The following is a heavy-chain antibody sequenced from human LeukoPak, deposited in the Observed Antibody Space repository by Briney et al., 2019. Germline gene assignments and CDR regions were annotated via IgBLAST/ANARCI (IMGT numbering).Heavy chain of an antibody. J-gene: IGHJ4*02. CDR2: IYYSGST. V-gene: IGHV4-39*01. D-gene: IGHD3-16*01. CDR1: GGSISSSSYY. CDR3: ARTAFDVGGGFYFDY. Sequence: SETLSLTCTVSGGSISSSSYYWGWIRQPPGKGLEWIGSIYYSGSTYYNPSLKSRVTISVDTSKNQFSLKLSSVTAADTAVYYCARTAFDVGGGFYFDYWGQGTLVTVSS.